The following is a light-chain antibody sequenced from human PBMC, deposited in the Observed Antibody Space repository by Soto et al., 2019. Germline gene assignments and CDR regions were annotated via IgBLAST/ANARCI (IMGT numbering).Light chain of an antibody. Sequence: EVILTKSQATLSLSPGDRATLSCRASQSVSSYLAWYQQKPGQAPRLLIYDVSNRATGIPARFSGSWSGTDFTLAIGSLDPEDFAVYFWQQRSEWPLFTCGQGTKLEIK. CDR2: DVS. V-gene: IGKV3-11*01. CDR1: QSVSSY. CDR3: QQRSEWPLFT. J-gene: IGKJ2*01.